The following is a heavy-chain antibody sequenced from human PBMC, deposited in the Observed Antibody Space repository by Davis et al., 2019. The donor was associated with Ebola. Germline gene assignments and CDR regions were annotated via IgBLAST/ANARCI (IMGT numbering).Heavy chain of an antibody. CDR1: GITSVDHD. CDR3: IAEKLPGDLDF. CDR2: FLSGNGFI. D-gene: IGHD6-13*01. Sequence: PGGSLRLSCAASGITSVDHDMHWVRQAPGRGLEWVSGFLSGNGFIDYSDSVKGRFTMFRDNAKNSLYLQMNSLRTEDTALYYCIAEKLPGDLDFWGRGTLVTVSS. V-gene: IGHV3-9*02. J-gene: IGHJ4*01.